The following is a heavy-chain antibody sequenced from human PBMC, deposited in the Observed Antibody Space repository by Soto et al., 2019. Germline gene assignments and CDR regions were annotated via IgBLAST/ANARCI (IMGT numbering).Heavy chain of an antibody. J-gene: IGHJ6*02. Sequence: QVQLVESGGGVVQPGRSLRLSCAASGFTFSSYGMHWVRQAPGKGLEWVAVISYDGSNKYYADSVKGRFTISRDNSKNTLYLQMNSLRAEDTAVYYCAKDGGSEYSSSYYYYYGMDVWGQGTTVTVSS. CDR1: GFTFSSYG. CDR3: AKDGGSEYSSSYYYYYGMDV. V-gene: IGHV3-30*18. CDR2: ISYDGSNK. D-gene: IGHD6-6*01.